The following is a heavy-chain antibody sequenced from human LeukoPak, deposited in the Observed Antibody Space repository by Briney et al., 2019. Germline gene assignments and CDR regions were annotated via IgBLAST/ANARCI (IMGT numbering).Heavy chain of an antibody. Sequence: GGSLRLSCVASGFTFSSYAMSWVRQAPGKGLEWVSVIYSGGSTYYADSVKGRFTISRDNSKNTLYLQMNSLRAEDTAVYYCARDGRAFDYWGQGTLVTVSS. CDR3: ARDGRAFDY. V-gene: IGHV3-66*01. CDR2: IYSGGST. CDR1: GFTFSSYA. J-gene: IGHJ4*02. D-gene: IGHD1-26*01.